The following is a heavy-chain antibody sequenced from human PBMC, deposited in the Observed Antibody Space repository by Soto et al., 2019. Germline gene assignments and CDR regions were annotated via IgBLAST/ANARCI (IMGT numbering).Heavy chain of an antibody. CDR2: IYYSGST. CDR3: VRDSRTGCSSINCYMH. Sequence: QVQLQESGPGLVKPSQTLSLTCTVSGVPISTDDYYWTWIRQPPGKGLEWIGYIYYSGSTYYNWSLKSRVTISIDTSKNQFSLKLSSVTAADTAVYYCVRDSRTGCSSINCYMHWGQGTLVTVSS. V-gene: IGHV4-30-4*01. CDR1: GVPISTDDYY. J-gene: IGHJ4*02. D-gene: IGHD2-15*01.